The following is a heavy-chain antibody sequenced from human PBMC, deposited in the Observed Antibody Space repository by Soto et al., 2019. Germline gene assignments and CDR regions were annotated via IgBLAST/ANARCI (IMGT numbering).Heavy chain of an antibody. D-gene: IGHD6-13*01. CDR3: ARDLGAYSSSGSYYYGMDV. CDR1: GFTFSSYA. CDR2: ISYDGSNT. J-gene: IGHJ6*02. V-gene: IGHV3-30-3*01. Sequence: QVQLVESGGGVVQPGRSLRLSCAASGFTFSSYAMHWVRQAPGKGLEWVPVISYDGSNTYNADSVKGRFTISRDNFKNRLYLQMNSLRAEDTAVSYCARDLGAYSSSGSYYYGMDVWGQGATVTVSS.